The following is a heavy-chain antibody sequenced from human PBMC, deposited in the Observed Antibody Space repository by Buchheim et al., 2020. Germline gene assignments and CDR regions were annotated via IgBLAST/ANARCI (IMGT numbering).Heavy chain of an antibody. CDR1: GFTFSSYW. CDR2: INSDGSST. Sequence: EVQLVESRGGLVQPGGSLRLSCAASGFTFSSYWMHWVRQAPGKGLVWVSRINSDGSSTSYADSVKGRFTISRDNAKNTLYLQMNSLRAEDTAVYYCARAFVSAVAGTKDYYYYGMDVWGQGTT. J-gene: IGHJ6*02. V-gene: IGHV3-74*01. CDR3: ARAFVSAVAGTKDYYYYGMDV. D-gene: IGHD6-19*01.